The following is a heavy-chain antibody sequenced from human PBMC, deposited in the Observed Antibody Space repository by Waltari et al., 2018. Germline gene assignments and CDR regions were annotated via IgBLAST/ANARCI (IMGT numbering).Heavy chain of an antibody. D-gene: IGHD6-6*01. J-gene: IGHJ3*01. V-gene: IGHV3-66*01. CDR2: IYSSATT. CDR1: GFTVTSTY. CDR3: ARGGQIVRPRPLDL. Sequence: EGQLVESGGGLVKPGGSLRLSCAASGFTVTSTYMNWVRQAPGKGLEGVSTIYSSATTFYADSVKGRFTISRDNSKNILFLQMDDLRVNDTAVYFCARGGQIVRPRPLDLWGPGTLVTVSS.